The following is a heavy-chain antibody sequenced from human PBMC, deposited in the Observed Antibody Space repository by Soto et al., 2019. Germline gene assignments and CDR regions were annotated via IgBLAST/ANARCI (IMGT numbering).Heavy chain of an antibody. D-gene: IGHD6-19*01. V-gene: IGHV5-51*01. CDR2: IYPGDSDT. CDR3: ARTRIAVAKTYFDY. CDR1: GYSFTNYC. Sequence: GESVKISCKGSGYSFTNYCIGWVRQMPGKGLEWMGIIYPGDSDTRYSPSFQGQVTISADKSISTAYLQWSSLKASDTAMYYCARTRIAVAKTYFDYWGQGTLVTVPS. J-gene: IGHJ4*02.